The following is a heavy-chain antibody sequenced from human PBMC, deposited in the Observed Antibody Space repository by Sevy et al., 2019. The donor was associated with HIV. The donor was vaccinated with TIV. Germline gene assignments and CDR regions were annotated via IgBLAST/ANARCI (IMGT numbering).Heavy chain of an antibody. CDR1: GGSISSSSYY. V-gene: IGHV4-39*02. J-gene: IGHJ4*02. D-gene: IGHD3-22*01. CDR3: ARGTTFYDSSGYYEVGYFDY. Sequence: SETLSLTCTVSGGSISSSSYYWGWIRQPPGKGLEWIGSIYYSGSTYYNPSLKSRVTLSVDTSKNHFSLKLSSVTAADTAVYYCARGTTFYDSSGYYEVGYFDYWGQGTLVTVSS. CDR2: IYYSGST.